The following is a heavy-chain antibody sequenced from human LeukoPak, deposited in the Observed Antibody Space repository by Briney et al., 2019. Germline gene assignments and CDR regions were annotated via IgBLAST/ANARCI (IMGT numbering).Heavy chain of an antibody. CDR1: GFTFDDYA. V-gene: IGHV3-9*01. CDR2: ISWNSGSI. Sequence: AKSLRLSCAASGFTFDDYAMHSVRPAPGKGLEWVSGISWNSGSIGYADSVKGRFTISRDNAKNSLYLQMNSLRAEDTALYYCAKEGVNVFDYWGQGTLVTVSS. J-gene: IGHJ4*02. CDR3: AKEGVNVFDY. D-gene: IGHD3-16*01.